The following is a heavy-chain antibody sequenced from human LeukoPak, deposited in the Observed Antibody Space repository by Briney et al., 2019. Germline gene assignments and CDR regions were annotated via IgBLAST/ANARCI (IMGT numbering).Heavy chain of an antibody. D-gene: IGHD6-13*01. V-gene: IGHV3-7*01. CDR2: IKQDGSEK. J-gene: IGHJ6*03. CDR1: GFTFKTYA. Sequence: GGSLRLSCAASGFTFKTYAMSWVRQAPGKGLEWVANIKQDGSEKYYVDSVKGRFTISRDNAKNSLYLQMNSLRAEDTAVYYCARDKSSSWYYYYYYMDVWGKGTTVTVSS. CDR3: ARDKSSSWYYYYYYMDV.